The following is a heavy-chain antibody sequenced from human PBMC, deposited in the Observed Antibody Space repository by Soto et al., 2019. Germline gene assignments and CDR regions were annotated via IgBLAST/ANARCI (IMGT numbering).Heavy chain of an antibody. V-gene: IGHV3-53*01. CDR3: ARVQQRYYGMDV. CDR2: IYSGGST. CDR1: GFTVSSNY. Sequence: GGSLRLSCAASGFTVSSNYMSWVRQAPGKGLEWVSVIYSGGSTYYADSVKGRFTISRDNSKNTLYLQMNSLRAEDTAVYYCARVQQRYYGMDVWGQGTTVTVSS. D-gene: IGHD6-13*01. J-gene: IGHJ6*02.